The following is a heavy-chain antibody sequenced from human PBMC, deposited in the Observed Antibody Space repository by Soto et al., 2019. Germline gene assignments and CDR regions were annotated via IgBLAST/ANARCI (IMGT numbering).Heavy chain of an antibody. CDR3: ARIPGAAGAFYFDY. Sequence: QVQLQESGPGLVKPSGTLSLTCAVSSGSISSSNWWSWVRQPPGKGLEWIGESYHSGSTNYNPSLKSRVTISVDKSKNQFSLKLSSVTAADTAVYYCARIPGAAGAFYFDYWGQGTLVTVSS. D-gene: IGHD6-13*01. CDR1: SGSISSSNW. CDR2: SYHSGST. V-gene: IGHV4-4*02. J-gene: IGHJ4*02.